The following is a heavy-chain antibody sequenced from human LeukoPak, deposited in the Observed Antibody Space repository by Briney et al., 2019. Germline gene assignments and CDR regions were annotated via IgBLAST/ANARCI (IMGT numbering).Heavy chain of an antibody. V-gene: IGHV1-46*01. J-gene: IGHJ4*02. CDR3: ARGGRVVATFVYHECNFDY. D-gene: IGHD2-15*01. CDR2: INPSGGST. CDR1: GYTFTSFY. Sequence: GASVKVSCKASGYTFTSFYMHWVRQAPGQGLEWMGIINPSGGSTSYAQKFQGRVTMTRDTSTSTVYMELSSLRSEDTAVYYCARGGRVVATFVYHECNFDYWGQGTLVTVSS.